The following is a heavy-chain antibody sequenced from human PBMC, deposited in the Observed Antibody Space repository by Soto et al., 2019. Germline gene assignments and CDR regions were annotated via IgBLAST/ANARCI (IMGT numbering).Heavy chain of an antibody. V-gene: IGHV3-7*01. CDR1: GFTFSSYW. D-gene: IGHD6-13*01. CDR2: IKQDGSEK. CDR3: ARDSGYSSSWYEVWAAFSPGNAENWFDP. J-gene: IGHJ5*02. Sequence: GGSLRLSCAASGFTFSSYWMSWVRQAPGKGLEWVANIKQDGSEKYYVDSVKGRFTISRDNAKNSLYLQMNSLRAEDTAVYYCARDSGYSSSWYEVWAAFSPGNAENWFDPWGQGTLVTVSS.